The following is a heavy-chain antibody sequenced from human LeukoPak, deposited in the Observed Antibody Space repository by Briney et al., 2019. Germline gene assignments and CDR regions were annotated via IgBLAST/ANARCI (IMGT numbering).Heavy chain of an antibody. V-gene: IGHV1-18*01. J-gene: IGHJ4*02. CDR2: ISAYNGNT. CDR3: ARNPSTALDY. D-gene: IGHD4-17*01. Sequence: GASVKVSCTASAYTFTIYGISWVRQAPGQGVEWMGWISAYNGNTNYAQKFQGRLTMTTDTSTSTAYMELRSLRSDDTAVYYCARNPSTALDYWGQGTLVTVSS. CDR1: AYTFTIYG.